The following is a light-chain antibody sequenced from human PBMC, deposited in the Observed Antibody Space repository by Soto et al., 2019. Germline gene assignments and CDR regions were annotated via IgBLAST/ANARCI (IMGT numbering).Light chain of an antibody. CDR1: QSVSSW. V-gene: IGKV1-5*01. CDR2: DAS. CDR3: QQYHGFSFT. Sequence: DIQITQSPSTLSASIGDTVTIACRASQSVSSWLAWYQQKPGRAPRLLIYDASSLEDGVPSRFSGSGSGTEFTLTISSLQPDDFATYYCQQYHGFSFTFGQGTKLEI. J-gene: IGKJ2*01.